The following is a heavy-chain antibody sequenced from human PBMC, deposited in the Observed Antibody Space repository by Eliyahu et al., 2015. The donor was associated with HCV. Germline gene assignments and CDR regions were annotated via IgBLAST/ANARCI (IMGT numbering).Heavy chain of an antibody. CDR3: ARQISPNLGRPKPYDSSGLFDY. J-gene: IGHJ4*02. Sequence: SISSSSYYWGWIRQPPGKGLEWIGSIYYSGSTYYNPSLKSRVTISVDTSKNQFSLKLSSVTAADTAVYYCARQISPNLGRPKPYDSSGLFDYWGQGTLVTVSS. CDR2: IYYSGST. CDR1: SISSSSYY. D-gene: IGHD3-22*01. V-gene: IGHV4-39*01.